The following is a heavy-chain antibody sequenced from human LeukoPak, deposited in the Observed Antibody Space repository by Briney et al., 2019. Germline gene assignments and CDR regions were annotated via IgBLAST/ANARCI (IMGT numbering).Heavy chain of an antibody. CDR1: GGSISSYY. CDR3: ARTGPGTRYYDILTGYYEPVPYFDY. D-gene: IGHD3-9*01. V-gene: IGHV4-59*08. J-gene: IGHJ4*02. Sequence: SETLSLTCTVSGGSISSYYWSWIRQPPGKGLEWIGYIYYCGSTNYNPSLKSRVTISVDTSKNQFSLKLSSVTAADTAVYYCARTGPGTRYYDILTGYYEPVPYFDYWGQGTLVTVSS. CDR2: IYYCGST.